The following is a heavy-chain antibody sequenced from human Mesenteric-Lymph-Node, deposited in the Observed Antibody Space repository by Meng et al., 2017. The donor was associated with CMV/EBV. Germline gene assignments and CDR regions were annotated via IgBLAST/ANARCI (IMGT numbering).Heavy chain of an antibody. Sequence: ASVKVSCNASGYVFTAYYIHWVRQAPGEGLEWMGWINPNTGDTNYAQRCQGRVTMTRDTSITTAYMELSVVGSDDTAVYYCARPLMQLWLPSYYGLDVWGQGTTVTVSS. V-gene: IGHV1-2*02. CDR2: INPNTGDT. CDR3: ARPLMQLWLPSYYGLDV. CDR1: GYVFTAYY. D-gene: IGHD5-18*01. J-gene: IGHJ6*02.